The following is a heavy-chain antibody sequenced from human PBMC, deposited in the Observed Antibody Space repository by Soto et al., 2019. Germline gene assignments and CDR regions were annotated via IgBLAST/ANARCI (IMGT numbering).Heavy chain of an antibody. V-gene: IGHV3-23*01. Sequence: EVELLESGGALIQPGGSLRLSCAASGFIFSNYAMFWVRQAPGKGLDWVSTIYAGGGTTHYAESVKGRFTISRDNSNNRLYLQMNNLRAEDTAVYFCAKDLIWGDGYVDFDYWGQGTLVTVSS. J-gene: IGHJ4*02. CDR3: AKDLIWGDGYVDFDY. CDR1: GFIFSNYA. D-gene: IGHD5-12*01. CDR2: IYAGGGTT.